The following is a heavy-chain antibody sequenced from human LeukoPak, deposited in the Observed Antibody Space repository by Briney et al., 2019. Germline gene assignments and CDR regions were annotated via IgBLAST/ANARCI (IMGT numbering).Heavy chain of an antibody. CDR1: GFTFSSYW. Sequence: PGGSLRLSCAASGFTFSSYWMHWVRQAPGKGLVWVSRINSDGSSTSYADSVKGRFTISRDNAKNTLYLQMNSLRAEDTAVYYCARDQSRARYFDWLSQLGDHDAFDIWGQGTMVTVSS. CDR3: ARDQSRARYFDWLSQLGDHDAFDI. J-gene: IGHJ3*02. V-gene: IGHV3-74*01. D-gene: IGHD3-9*01. CDR2: INSDGSST.